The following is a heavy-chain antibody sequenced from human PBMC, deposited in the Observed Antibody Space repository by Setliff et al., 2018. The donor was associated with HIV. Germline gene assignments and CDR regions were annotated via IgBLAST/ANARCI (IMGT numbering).Heavy chain of an antibody. CDR1: GGSISSSSYY. J-gene: IGHJ6*02. CDR2: IYTSGST. V-gene: IGHV4-61*02. Sequence: SETLSLTCTVSGGSISSSSYYWSWIRQPAGKGLEWIGRIYTSGSTNYNPSLKSRVTISVDTSKNQFSLKLSSVTAADTAVYYCARLLVAATVGTGRDYYYYYGMDVWGQGTTVTVSS. D-gene: IGHD2-15*01. CDR3: ARLLVAATVGTGRDYYYYYGMDV.